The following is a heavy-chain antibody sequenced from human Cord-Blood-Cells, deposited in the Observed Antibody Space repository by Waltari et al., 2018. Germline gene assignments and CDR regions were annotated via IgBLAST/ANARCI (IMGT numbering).Heavy chain of an antibody. CDR3: ARDRALLMGDYYFDY. J-gene: IGHJ4*02. Sequence: QVQLVQSGAEVKKPGSSVKVSCKASGGTFSSYAISWVRQAPGQGREGMGGIIPIFGTANYAQKFQGRVTITADESTSTAYMELSSLRSEDTAVYYCARDRALLMGDYYFDYWGQGTLVTVSS. D-gene: IGHD3-16*01. CDR2: IIPIFGTA. V-gene: IGHV1-69*01. CDR1: GGTFSSYA.